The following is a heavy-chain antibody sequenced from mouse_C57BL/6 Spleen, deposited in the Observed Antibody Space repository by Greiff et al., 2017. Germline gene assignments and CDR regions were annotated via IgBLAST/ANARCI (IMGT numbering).Heavy chain of an antibody. CDR1: GFNIKDYY. D-gene: IGHD6-1*01. Sequence: VHVKQSGAELVKPGASVKLSCTASGFNIKDYYMHWVKQRTEQGLEWIGRIDPEDGETKYAPKFPGKATITADTSSNTAYLQLSSLTSEDTAVYCCARYPLGFDYWGQGTTLTVSS. CDR2: IDPEDGET. J-gene: IGHJ2*01. V-gene: IGHV14-2*01. CDR3: ARYPLGFDY.